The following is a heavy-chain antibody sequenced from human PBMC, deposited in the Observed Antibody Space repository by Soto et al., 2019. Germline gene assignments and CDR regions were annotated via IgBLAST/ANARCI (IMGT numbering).Heavy chain of an antibody. J-gene: IGHJ4*01. D-gene: IGHD6-19*01. Sequence: HVQLQQWGAGLLKPSATPSLTCAVYGGSFSGYYWSWMRQHPVKGLEWIGEINHSGSTNYSPSLTSRVTIPVDTSKNRGSGKQSSVTAADTAVYYCAGKGIAESGTIDYCGHGTLDTVSS. CDR3: AGKGIAESGTIDY. V-gene: IGHV4-34*01. CDR2: INHSGST. CDR1: GGSFSGYY.